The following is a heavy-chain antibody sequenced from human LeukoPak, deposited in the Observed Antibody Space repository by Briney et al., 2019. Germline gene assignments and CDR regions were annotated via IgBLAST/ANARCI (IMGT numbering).Heavy chain of an antibody. CDR2: IHYSGST. V-gene: IGHV4-59*01. CDR3: ARVMDTGYCGKLLGYYYYMDV. Sequence: SETLSLTCTAAGASISSYYWSWFRQPPGKGLEWIGYIHYSGSTNNNPSLQNRRTISVDTSKDQFSLKPSAVPAADTAVYYCARVMDTGYCGKLLGYYYYMDVWGKGTTVTVSS. J-gene: IGHJ6*03. CDR1: GASISSYY. D-gene: IGHD2-21*01.